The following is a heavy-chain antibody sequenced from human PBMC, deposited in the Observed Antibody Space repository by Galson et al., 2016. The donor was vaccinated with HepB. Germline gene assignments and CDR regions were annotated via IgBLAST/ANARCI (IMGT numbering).Heavy chain of an antibody. D-gene: IGHD2-2*01. Sequence: SLRLSCAASEFTFSAYTMAWVRQAPGKGLEWVSGISGSGDRTDYADSEKGRFTISRDNSKNSLFLQMHSLRVEDTATYYCAKRKVPADFGEALDVWGQGTTVTVSS. CDR2: ISGSGDRT. CDR3: AKRKVPADFGEALDV. J-gene: IGHJ3*01. V-gene: IGHV3-23*01. CDR1: EFTFSAYT.